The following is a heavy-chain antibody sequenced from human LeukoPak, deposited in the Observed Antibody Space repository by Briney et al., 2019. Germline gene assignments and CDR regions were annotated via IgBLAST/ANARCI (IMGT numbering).Heavy chain of an antibody. V-gene: IGHV4-39*07. CDR2: IYYSGST. J-gene: IGHJ5*02. D-gene: IGHD5-18*01. Sequence: SETLSLTCTVSGGSISSSSYYWGWIRQPPGKGLEWIGSIYYSGSTYYNPSLKSRVTISVDTSKNQFSLKLSSVTAEDTAVYYCTRDRGYSYGINWFDPWGQGTLVTVSS. CDR1: GGSISSSSYY. CDR3: TRDRGYSYGINWFDP.